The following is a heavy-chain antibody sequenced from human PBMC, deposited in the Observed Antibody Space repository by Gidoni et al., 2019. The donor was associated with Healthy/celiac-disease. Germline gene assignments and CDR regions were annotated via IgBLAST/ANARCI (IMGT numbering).Heavy chain of an antibody. CDR2: ISWNSGSI. CDR3: AKDIVPAATAGYYYYGMDV. Sequence: EVQLVESGGGLVQPGRSLRLSCAASGFTFDDYAMHWVRQAPGKGLEWVSGISWNSGSIGYADSVKGRFTISRDNAKNSLYLQMNSLRAEDTALYYCAKDIVPAATAGYYYYGMDVWGQGTTVTVSS. CDR1: GFTFDDYA. J-gene: IGHJ6*02. D-gene: IGHD2-2*01. V-gene: IGHV3-9*01.